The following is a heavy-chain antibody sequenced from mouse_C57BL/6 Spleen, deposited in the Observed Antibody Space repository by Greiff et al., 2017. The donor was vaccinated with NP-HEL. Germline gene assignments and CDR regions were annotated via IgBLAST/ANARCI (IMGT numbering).Heavy chain of an antibody. Sequence: QVQLQQSGAELVMPGASVKLSCKASGYTFTSYWMHWVKQRPGQGLEWIGEIDPSDSYTNYNQKFKGKSTLTVDKSSSTAYMQLSSLTSEDSAVYYCARRNSNYEAMDYWGQGTSVTVSS. CDR3: ARRNSNYEAMDY. J-gene: IGHJ4*01. CDR1: GYTFTSYW. CDR2: IDPSDSYT. D-gene: IGHD2-5*01. V-gene: IGHV1-69*01.